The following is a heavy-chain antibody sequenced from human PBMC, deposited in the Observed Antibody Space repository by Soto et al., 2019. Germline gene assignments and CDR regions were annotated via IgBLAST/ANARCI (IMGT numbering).Heavy chain of an antibody. CDR3: ARAVAGLLFSDY. CDR1: GYTLTSSA. D-gene: IGHD6-19*01. V-gene: IGHV1-18*01. Sequence: AVKISFKASGYTLTSSAMHWLRQAPGQGLEWMGWISAYNGNTNYAQKLQGRVTMTTDPSTSTAYMELRSLRSDDTAVYYCARAVAGLLFSDYWGQGTLVTVSS. CDR2: ISAYNGNT. J-gene: IGHJ4*02.